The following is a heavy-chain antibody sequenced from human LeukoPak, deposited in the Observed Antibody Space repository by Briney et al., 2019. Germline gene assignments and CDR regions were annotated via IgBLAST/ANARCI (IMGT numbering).Heavy chain of an antibody. D-gene: IGHD3-10*01. CDR1: GFSFSNYW. CDR2: ISSDGSDT. Sequence: GGSLRLSCAASGFSFSNYWMHWVRQAPGKGLVWVSRISSDGSDTIYADSVKGRFTMSRDYAKNTLYLQMNSLRAEDTAVYYCARDGLLWFGDSRTDFWGQGTLVTVSS. CDR3: ARDGLLWFGDSRTDF. V-gene: IGHV3-74*01. J-gene: IGHJ4*02.